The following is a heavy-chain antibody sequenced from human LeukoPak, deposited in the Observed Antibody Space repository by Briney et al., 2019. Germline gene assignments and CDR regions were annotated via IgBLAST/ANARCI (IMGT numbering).Heavy chain of an antibody. V-gene: IGHV4-59*01. CDR3: ARDHAVTMVRGVIGGMDV. J-gene: IGHJ6*02. CDR1: GGSISSYY. CDR2: IYYSGST. Sequence: PSETLSLTCAVSGGSISSYYWSWIRQPPGKGLEWIGYIYYSGSTNYNPSLKSRVTISVDTSKNQFSLKLSSVTAADTAVYYCARDHAVTMVRGVIGGMDVWGQGTTVTVSS. D-gene: IGHD3-10*01.